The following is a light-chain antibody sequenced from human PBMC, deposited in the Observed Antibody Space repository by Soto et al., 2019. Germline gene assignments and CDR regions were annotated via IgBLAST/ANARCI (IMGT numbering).Light chain of an antibody. Sequence: EIVMTQSPATLSVSPGERATLSCRASQSVSSNLAWYQQKPGQAPRLVIYGASTRATGIPARFSGSGSGTKFTLTISSLQSEDFAVYYCQQYNNWPPMAFGQGTKVEIK. CDR3: QQYNNWPPMA. V-gene: IGKV3-15*01. CDR1: QSVSSN. CDR2: GAS. J-gene: IGKJ1*01.